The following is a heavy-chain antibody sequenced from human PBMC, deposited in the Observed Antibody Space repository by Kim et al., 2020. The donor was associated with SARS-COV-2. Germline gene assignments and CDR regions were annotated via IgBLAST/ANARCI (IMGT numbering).Heavy chain of an antibody. CDR2: VIPILGIA. V-gene: IGHV1-69*04. D-gene: IGHD3-22*01. CDR1: GGTFSNYP. CDR3: ARDQGYYDSSGYPTPYNWF. J-gene: IGHJ5*01. Sequence: SVKVSCKASGGTFSNYPISWVRQAPGQGLEWMGRVIPILGIANYAQKFRGRVTITADNPPSTASMELSSLRSEDTAVYYCARDQGYYDSSGYPTPYNWF.